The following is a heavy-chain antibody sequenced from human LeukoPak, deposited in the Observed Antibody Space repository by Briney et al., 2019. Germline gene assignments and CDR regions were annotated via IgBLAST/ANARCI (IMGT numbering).Heavy chain of an antibody. D-gene: IGHD6-13*01. Sequence: PSETLSLTCTVSDGSISSYYWSWIRQPPGKGLEWIGYIYYTGSTKYNPSLKSRVTISVDTSKNQFSLKLRSVTAADTAVYYFVRGIAAAGLYFDYWGQGTLVTVSS. CDR3: VRGIAAAGLYFDY. CDR2: IYYTGST. V-gene: IGHV4-59*01. J-gene: IGHJ4*02. CDR1: DGSISSYY.